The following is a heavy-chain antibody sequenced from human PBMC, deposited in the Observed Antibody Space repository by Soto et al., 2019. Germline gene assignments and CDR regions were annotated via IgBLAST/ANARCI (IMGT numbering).Heavy chain of an antibody. CDR1: GFTFSSYW. J-gene: IGHJ6*03. CDR3: ARDPDPVLGFCSGGSCNHYYYYMDV. V-gene: IGHV3-74*01. D-gene: IGHD2-15*01. Sequence: PGGSLRLSCAASGFTFSSYWMHWVRQAPGKGLVWVSRINSDGSSTSYADSVKGRFTISRDNAKNTLYLQMNSLRAEDTAVYYCARDPDPVLGFCSGGSCNHYYYYMDVWGKGTTVTVSS. CDR2: INSDGSST.